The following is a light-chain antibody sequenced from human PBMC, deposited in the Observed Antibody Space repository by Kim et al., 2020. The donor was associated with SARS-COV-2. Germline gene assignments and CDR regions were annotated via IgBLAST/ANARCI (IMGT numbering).Light chain of an antibody. CDR1: NNDVGGYKF. V-gene: IGLV2-11*03. J-gene: IGLJ2*01. CDR2: DGK. CDR3: SSYAGRSVV. Sequence: PGQSVTISCTGTNNDVGGYKFVSWYQQHPGKVPKLIIYDGKTRASGVPDRFSASKSGNTASLTISGLQPDDEADYYCSSYAGRSVVFGGGTQLTVL.